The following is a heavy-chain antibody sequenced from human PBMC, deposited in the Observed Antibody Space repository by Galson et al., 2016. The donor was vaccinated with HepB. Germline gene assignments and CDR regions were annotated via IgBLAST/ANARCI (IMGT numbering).Heavy chain of an antibody. D-gene: IGHD3-10*01. J-gene: IGHJ4*02. CDR2: ISGSGGSP. CDR3: ARGAGAGY. V-gene: IGHV3-23*01. Sequence: SLRLSCAASGFTFSSYAVSWVRQAPGKGLEWVSAISGSGGSPYYADSVQGRFTISRDNSKNTLYLQMRNRCAEDTAVYYCARGAGAGYWGQGTLVTVPS. CDR1: GFTFSSYA.